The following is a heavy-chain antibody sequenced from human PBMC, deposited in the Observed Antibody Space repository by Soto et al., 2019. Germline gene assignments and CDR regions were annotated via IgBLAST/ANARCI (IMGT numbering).Heavy chain of an antibody. V-gene: IGHV4-38-2*01. CDR2: VYHGVTA. J-gene: IGHJ4*02. CDR3: AKWFDSGGYATPL. Sequence: SETLSLTCAVSGFSINNAYYWGWIRQPPGKGLDWIGTVYHGVTAVYNPSLKRRASISVDSSKNQFSLNLTSVTAADTAVYYCAKWFDSGGYATPLWGQGTLVTVSS. CDR1: GFSINNAYY. D-gene: IGHD3-22*01.